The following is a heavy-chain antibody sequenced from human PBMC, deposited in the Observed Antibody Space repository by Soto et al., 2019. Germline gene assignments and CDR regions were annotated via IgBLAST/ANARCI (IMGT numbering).Heavy chain of an antibody. D-gene: IGHD3-10*01. CDR1: GGTFSSYA. CDR3: ARDGSGSYSFDY. V-gene: IGHV1-69*01. Sequence: QVQLVQSGAEVKKPGSSVKVSCKASGGTFSSYAISWVRQAPGQGLEWMGGIIPTFGTANYAQKFQGRVTITGDESTSPAYMELSSLRSQDTAVYYCARDGSGSYSFDYWGQGTMVNVSS. CDR2: IIPTFGTA. J-gene: IGHJ4*02.